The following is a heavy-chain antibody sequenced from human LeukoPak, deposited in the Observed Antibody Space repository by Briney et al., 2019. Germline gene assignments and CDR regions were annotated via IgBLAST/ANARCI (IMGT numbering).Heavy chain of an antibody. D-gene: IGHD3-9*01. CDR3: ARDPPRYYDILTGYFNYFDY. CDR1: GYTFTSYG. J-gene: IGHJ4*02. CDR2: ISAYNGNT. Sequence: ASVKVSCKAPGYTFTSYGISWVRQAPGQGLEWMGWISAYNGNTNYAQKLQGRVTMTTDTSTSTAYMELRSLRSDDTAVYYCARDPPRYYDILTGYFNYFDYWGQGTLVTVSS. V-gene: IGHV1-18*01.